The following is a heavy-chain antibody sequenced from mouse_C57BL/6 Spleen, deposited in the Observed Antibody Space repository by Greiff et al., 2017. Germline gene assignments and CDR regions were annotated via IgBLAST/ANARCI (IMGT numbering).Heavy chain of an antibody. V-gene: IGHV1-42*01. Sequence: VQLQQSGPELVKPGASVKISCKASGYSFTGYYMNWVKQSPEKSLEWIGEINPSTGGTTYNQKFKAKATLTVDKSSSTAYMQLKSLTSEDSAVYYCAITTVVEGGDYWGQGTTLTVSS. CDR1: GYSFTGYY. J-gene: IGHJ2*01. D-gene: IGHD1-1*01. CDR3: AITTVVEGGDY. CDR2: INPSTGGT.